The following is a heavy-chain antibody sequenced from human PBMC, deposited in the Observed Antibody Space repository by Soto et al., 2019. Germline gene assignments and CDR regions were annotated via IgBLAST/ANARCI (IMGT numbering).Heavy chain of an antibody. J-gene: IGHJ6*02. CDR2: IYYSGST. CDR3: ARGGGSWPNGYYYYGMDV. D-gene: IGHD2-15*01. V-gene: IGHV4-31*03. Sequence: QVQLQESGPGLVKPSQTLSLTCTVSGGSISSGGYYWSWIRQHPGKGLEWIGYIYYSGSTYYNPSLMRRVTTSVDPSRGRCSLKLSSVTAAYTAGYYCARGGGSWPNGYYYYGMDVWGQGTTVTVSS. CDR1: GGSISSGGYY.